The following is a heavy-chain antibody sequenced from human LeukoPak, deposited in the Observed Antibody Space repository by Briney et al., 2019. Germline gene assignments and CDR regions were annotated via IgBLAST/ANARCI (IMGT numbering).Heavy chain of an antibody. V-gene: IGHV3-33*01. J-gene: IGHJ4*02. CDR1: GFTFSSYG. CDR3: ARVADYSNSAHADY. D-gene: IGHD4-11*01. CDR2: IWYDGSNK. Sequence: GGSLRLSCAASGFTFSSYGMHWVRQAPGKGLEWVAVIWYDGSNKYYADSVKGRFTISRDNSKNTLYLQMNSLRAEDTAVYYCARVADYSNSAHADYWGQGTLVTVSS.